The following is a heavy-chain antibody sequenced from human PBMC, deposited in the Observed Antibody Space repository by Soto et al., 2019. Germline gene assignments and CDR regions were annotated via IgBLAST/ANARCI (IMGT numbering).Heavy chain of an antibody. CDR2: IDTAGDP. D-gene: IGHD6-19*01. CDR3: ARYSSGFDAFDI. V-gene: IGHV3-13*05. CDR1: VFTFSSYA. Sequence: GGSLRLASAASVFTFSSYAMHWVRQSTVKGLEWVSAIDTAGDPYYPGSVKGRFTTSRENAKNSLYLQMNSLRAGDTAVYYCARYSSGFDAFDIWGQGTMVPVSS. J-gene: IGHJ3*02.